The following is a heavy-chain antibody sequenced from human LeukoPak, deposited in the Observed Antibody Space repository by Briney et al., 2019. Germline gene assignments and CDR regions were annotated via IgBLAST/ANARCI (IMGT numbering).Heavy chain of an antibody. CDR3: ARSLPYYDSSAGAFDI. V-gene: IGHV4-39*07. Sequence: SETLSLTCTVSGGSISSSSYYWGWIRQPPGKGLEWIGSIYYSGSTYYNASLRSRVTTSVDTSKNQFSLKLSSVTAADTAVYYCARSLPYYDSSAGAFDIWGQGTMVTVSS. J-gene: IGHJ3*02. D-gene: IGHD3-22*01. CDR1: GGSISSSSYY. CDR2: IYYSGST.